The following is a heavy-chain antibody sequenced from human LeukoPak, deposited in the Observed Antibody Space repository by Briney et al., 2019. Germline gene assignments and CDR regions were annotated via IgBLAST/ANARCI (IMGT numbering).Heavy chain of an antibody. J-gene: IGHJ5*02. CDR1: GASITSYY. CDR3: ARVGPTVTRNWFDP. V-gene: IGHV4-59*12. D-gene: IGHD4-17*01. Sequence: SETLSLTCTVSGASITSYYWSWVRQPPGKGLEWIGYIYYSGSTNHNPSLKSRVTISVDTSKNQFSLKLSSVTAADTAVYYCARVGPTVTRNWFDPWGQGTLVTVSS. CDR2: IYYSGST.